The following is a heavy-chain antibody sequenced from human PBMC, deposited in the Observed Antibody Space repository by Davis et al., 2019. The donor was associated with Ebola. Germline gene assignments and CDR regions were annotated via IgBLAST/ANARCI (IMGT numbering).Heavy chain of an antibody. Sequence: MPSETLSLTCTVSGGSISSYYWSWIRQPPGKGLEWIGYIYYSGSTNYNPSLKSRVTISVDTSKNQFSLKLSSVTAADTAVYYCASTVTTNDGVFDIWGQGTMVTVSS. CDR1: GGSISSYY. J-gene: IGHJ3*02. V-gene: IGHV4-59*01. D-gene: IGHD4-17*01. CDR3: ASTVTTNDGVFDI. CDR2: IYYSGST.